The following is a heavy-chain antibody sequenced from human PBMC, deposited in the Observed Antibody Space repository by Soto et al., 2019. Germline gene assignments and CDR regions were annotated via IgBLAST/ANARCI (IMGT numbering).Heavy chain of an antibody. Sequence: GSGPTLVNPTETLTLTCTVSGFSLSNARMGVSWIRQPPGKALEWLAHIFSNDEKSYSTSLKSRLTISKDTSKSQVVLTMTNMDPVDTATYYCARITTSQYCSSTSCYTADYWGQGTLVTVSS. D-gene: IGHD2-2*02. CDR3: ARITTSQYCSSTSCYTADY. J-gene: IGHJ4*02. CDR1: GFSLSNARMG. CDR2: IFSNDEK. V-gene: IGHV2-26*01.